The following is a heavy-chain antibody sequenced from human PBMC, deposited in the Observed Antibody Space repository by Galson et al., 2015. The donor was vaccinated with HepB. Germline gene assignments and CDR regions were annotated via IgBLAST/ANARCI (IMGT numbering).Heavy chain of an antibody. D-gene: IGHD6-6*01. Sequence: SVKVSCKASGYTFTSYAMHWVRQAPGQRLEWMGWINAGNGNTKYSQKFQGRVTITRDTSASTAYMELSSLRSEDTAVYYCARSKGRPPVYFDYWGQGTLVTVSS. J-gene: IGHJ4*02. CDR1: GYTFTSYA. CDR2: INAGNGNT. V-gene: IGHV1-3*01. CDR3: ARSKGRPPVYFDY.